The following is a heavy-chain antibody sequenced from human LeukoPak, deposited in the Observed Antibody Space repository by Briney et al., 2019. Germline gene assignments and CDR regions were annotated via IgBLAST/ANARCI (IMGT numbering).Heavy chain of an antibody. D-gene: IGHD2-21*02. CDR2: IRSKAYGVTT. J-gene: IGHJ4*02. V-gene: IGHV3-49*03. Sequence: GGSLRLXCTASGFTFGDYAMSWFRRAPGKGLEWVGFIRSKAYGVTTEYAASVKGRFTISRDDSKSIAYLQMNSLKPEDTAVYYCTRWGGGYCGGDCYSDFDYWGQGTLVTVSS. CDR1: GFTFGDYA. CDR3: TRWGGGYCGGDCYSDFDY.